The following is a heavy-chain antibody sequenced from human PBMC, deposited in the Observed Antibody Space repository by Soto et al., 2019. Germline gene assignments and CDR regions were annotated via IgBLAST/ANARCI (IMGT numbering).Heavy chain of an antibody. CDR1: AFTFSGFY. CDR3: TPSGGETWAPY. V-gene: IGHV3-15*01. J-gene: IGHJ4*02. D-gene: IGHD3-10*01. Sequence: EVQLVESGGGLVKPGGSLRLSCAVSAFTFSGFYMNWVRQAPRKGLEWVGRIKSQTDCGTIDYAAPVKGRFTISRDDSKNTAYLKMNSLTTEDPTVYYCTPSGGETWAPYWGQGTLVTVSS. CDR2: IKSQTDCGTI.